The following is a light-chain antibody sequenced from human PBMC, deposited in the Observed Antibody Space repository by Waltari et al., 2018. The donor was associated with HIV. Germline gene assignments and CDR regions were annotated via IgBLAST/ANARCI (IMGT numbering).Light chain of an antibody. V-gene: IGKV1-39*01. J-gene: IGKJ1*01. CDR3: QQTYSAPWT. CDR2: GSS. Sequence: DIQTTQSPSSMSASVGDGVTITCRASQNINRYLNWYQQKSGKAPNLLINGSSTLQSGVPSRFSGSVSGTDFTLTISGLHPEDFATYYCQQTYSAPWTFAQGTKVEI. CDR1: QNINRY.